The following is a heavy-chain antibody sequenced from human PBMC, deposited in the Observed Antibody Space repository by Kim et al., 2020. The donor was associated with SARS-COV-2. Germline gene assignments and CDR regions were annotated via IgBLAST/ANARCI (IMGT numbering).Heavy chain of an antibody. D-gene: IGHD6-13*01. V-gene: IGHV1-69*13. Sequence: SVKVSCKASGGTFSSYAISWVRQAPGQGLEWMGGIIPIFGTANYAQKFQGRVTITADESTSTAYMELSSLRSEDTAVYYCARPQGIAAADYYYYGMDVWGQGTTVTVSS. CDR1: GGTFSSYA. CDR3: ARPQGIAAADYYYYGMDV. J-gene: IGHJ6*02. CDR2: IIPIFGTA.